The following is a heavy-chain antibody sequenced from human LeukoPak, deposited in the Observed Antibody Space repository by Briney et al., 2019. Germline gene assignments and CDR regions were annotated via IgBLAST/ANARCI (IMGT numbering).Heavy chain of an antibody. CDR3: ARLVDYGSGSH. V-gene: IGHV4-39*01. CDR2: IYQSGST. Sequence: SETLSLTCTVSGGSIRSSSYYWGWIRQPPGKGLEWIGSIYQSGSTDYNPSLKSRAIISVDTSKNQFSLKLTSVTAADTAVYYCARLVDYGSGSHWGQGTLVIVSS. J-gene: IGHJ4*02. CDR1: GGSIRSSSYY. D-gene: IGHD3-10*01.